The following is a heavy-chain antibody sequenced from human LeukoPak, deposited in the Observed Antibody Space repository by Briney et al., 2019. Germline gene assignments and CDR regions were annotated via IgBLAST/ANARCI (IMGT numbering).Heavy chain of an antibody. CDR1: GSTFSSYA. V-gene: IGHV3-23*01. CDR3: AKDLLHDYDFWGGYYTGMDV. J-gene: IGHJ6*03. CDR2: ISGSGGST. Sequence: GGSLRLSCAASGSTFSSYAMSWVRQAPGKGLEWVSAISGSGGSTYYADSVKGRFTISRDNSKNTLYLQMNSLRAEDTAVYYCAKDLLHDYDFWGGYYTGMDVWGKGTTVTVSS. D-gene: IGHD3-3*01.